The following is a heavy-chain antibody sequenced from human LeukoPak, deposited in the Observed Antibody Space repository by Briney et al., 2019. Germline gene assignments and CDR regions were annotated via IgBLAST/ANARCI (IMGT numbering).Heavy chain of an antibody. CDR2: IWYDGTNK. J-gene: IGHJ4*02. D-gene: IGHD3-22*01. CDR1: GFTFSSYG. V-gene: IGHV3-33*01. CDR3: ARAAYDSSGYLTL. Sequence: PGGSLRLSCAASGFTFSSYGMHWVRQAPGKVLEWVAVIWYDGTNKYYADSVKGRFTISRDNSKNTLFLQMNILRAEDTAVYYCARAAYDSSGYLTLWGQGTLVAVSS.